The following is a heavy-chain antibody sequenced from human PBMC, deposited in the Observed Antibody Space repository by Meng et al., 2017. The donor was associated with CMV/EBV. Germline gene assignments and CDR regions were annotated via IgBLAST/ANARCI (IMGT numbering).Heavy chain of an antibody. D-gene: IGHD2/OR15-2a*01. Sequence: SVKVSCKASGGTFSSYAISWVRQAPGQGLEWMGGIIPILGIANYAQKFQERVTITRDMSTSTAYMELSSLRSEDTAVYYCAADNNIYGMDVWGQGTTVTVSS. CDR1: GGTFSSYA. CDR3: AADNNIYGMDV. CDR2: IIPILGIA. V-gene: IGHV1-69*10. J-gene: IGHJ6*02.